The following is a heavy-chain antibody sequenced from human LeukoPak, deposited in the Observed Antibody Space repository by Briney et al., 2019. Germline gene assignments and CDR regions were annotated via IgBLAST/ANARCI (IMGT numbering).Heavy chain of an antibody. CDR3: ARVYYDFWSGYSLIAFDI. CDR1: GGSISSYY. J-gene: IGHJ3*02. CDR2: IYYSGST. D-gene: IGHD3-3*01. V-gene: IGHV4-59*01. Sequence: PSETLSLTCTVSGGSISSYYWGWIRQPPGKGLEWIGYIYYSGSTNYNPSLKSRVTISVDTSKNQFSLKLSSVTAADTAVYYCARVYYDFWSGYSLIAFDIWGQGTMVTVSS.